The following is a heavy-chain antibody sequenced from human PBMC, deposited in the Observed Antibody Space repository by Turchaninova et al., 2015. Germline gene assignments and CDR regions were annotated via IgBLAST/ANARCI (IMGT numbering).Heavy chain of an antibody. J-gene: IGHJ4*02. CDR1: GFTFSTYP. V-gene: IGHV3-48*04. D-gene: IGHD3-16*01. Sequence: EVQLMVSGGGLVQPGGALRLSCATSGFTFSTYPFNGARPAPGKGLELVSHIRDGGNVIYYADSVRGRFTISRDNAKNSLYLQINSLRAEDTAVYYCVRDHNWAFDYWGQGALVAVSS. CDR2: IRDGGNVI. CDR3: VRDHNWAFDY.